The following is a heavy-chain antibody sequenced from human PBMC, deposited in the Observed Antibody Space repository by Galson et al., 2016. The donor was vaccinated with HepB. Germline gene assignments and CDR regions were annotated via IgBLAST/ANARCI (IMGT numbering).Heavy chain of an antibody. CDR2: IYSGGNT. CDR1: GFTVSSDY. J-gene: IGHJ6*04. CDR3: ARQYGMDV. V-gene: IGHV3-66*02. Sequence: SLRLSCAVSGFTVSSDYMTWVRQAPGKGLEWVSVIYSGGNTYYADSVKGRFTISRDNSKNTLYLQMNSLRAEDTAVYYCARQYGMDVWGKGTTVTVSS.